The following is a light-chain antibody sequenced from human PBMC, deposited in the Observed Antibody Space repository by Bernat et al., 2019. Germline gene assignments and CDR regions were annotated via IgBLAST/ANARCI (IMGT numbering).Light chain of an antibody. CDR1: QSVSSSY. Sequence: EIVLTQSPGTLSLSPGETATLSCRASQSVSSSYLAWYQQKRGQAPRLLMYGTSSRATGIPDRFSGSVSGTDFTLTISRLEPEDFAVYYCQLYGSSPPAYTFGQGTKLEIQ. CDR2: GTS. J-gene: IGKJ2*01. V-gene: IGKV3-20*01. CDR3: QLYGSSPPAYT.